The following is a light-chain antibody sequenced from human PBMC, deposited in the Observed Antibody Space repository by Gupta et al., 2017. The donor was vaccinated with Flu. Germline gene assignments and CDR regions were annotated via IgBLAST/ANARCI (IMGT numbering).Light chain of an antibody. CDR2: EAT. J-gene: IGKJ2*01. Sequence: TTLTPSPAFMSATPGDKVNSSCKASQDIDDDMHWYQQKPGEAAMFIIQEATTRGPGIPPRFSGSGYGTDFTLTINNVEAEDAAYYYCRQRDNFPYTFGQGTKMEIK. V-gene: IGKV5-2*01. CDR3: RQRDNFPYT. CDR1: QDIDDD.